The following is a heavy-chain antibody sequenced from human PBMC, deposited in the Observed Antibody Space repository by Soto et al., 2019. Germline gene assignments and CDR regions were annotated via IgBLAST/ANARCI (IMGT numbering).Heavy chain of an antibody. J-gene: IGHJ6*02. V-gene: IGHV3-23*01. Sequence: EEQLLESGGGLVEPGGSLRLSCVASGFKFRSYGMAWVRQAPGKGLEWVSEINESGGTTNYADSVRGRFAISRDNSRNTLDLLRNSLRPEDTAVYYCVKDRATIFGVIWKYGMDVWGQGTTVYVSS. CDR3: VKDRATIFGVIWKYGMDV. CDR2: INESGGTT. CDR1: GFKFRSYG. D-gene: IGHD3-3*01.